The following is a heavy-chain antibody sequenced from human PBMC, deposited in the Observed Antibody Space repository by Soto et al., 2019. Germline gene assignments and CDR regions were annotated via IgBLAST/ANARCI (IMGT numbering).Heavy chain of an antibody. Sequence: ASVKVSCKASGYTFTSYGISWVRQAPGQGLEWMGWINPNSGSTNYAQKLQGRVTMTTDTSTSTAYMELRSLRSDDTAVYYCARDYYGSGRLNAHNWFDPWGQGALVTVSS. V-gene: IGHV1-18*01. D-gene: IGHD3-10*01. CDR2: INPNSGST. CDR3: ARDYYGSGRLNAHNWFDP. J-gene: IGHJ5*02. CDR1: GYTFTSYG.